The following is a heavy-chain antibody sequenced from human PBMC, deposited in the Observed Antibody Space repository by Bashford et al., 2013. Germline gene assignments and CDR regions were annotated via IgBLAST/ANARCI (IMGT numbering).Heavy chain of an antibody. V-gene: IGHV1-46*01. CDR1: GYTFTSYY. CDR2: INPSGGST. D-gene: IGHD2-8*01. CDR3: ARGADCTNGVCYGDEGWFDP. Sequence: ASVKVSCKASGYTFTSYYMHWVRQAPGQGLEWMGIINPSGGSTSYAQKFQGRVTMTRDTSTSTVYMELSSLRSEDTAVYYCARGADCTNGVCYGDEGWFDPWGQGTLVTVSS. J-gene: IGHJ5*02.